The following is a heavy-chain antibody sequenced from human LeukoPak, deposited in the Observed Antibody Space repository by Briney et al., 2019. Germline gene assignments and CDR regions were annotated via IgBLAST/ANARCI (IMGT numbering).Heavy chain of an antibody. CDR2: IRSKAYGGTT. D-gene: IGHD4-17*01. J-gene: IGHJ5*02. Sequence: PGGPLRLSCTASGFIFGYYAMNWFRQAPGKGLEGVGFIRSKAYGGTTEYAASVKGRFTISRDDSKSIAYLQMNSLRAEDTAVYYCAKDLVTTVTTGWFDPWGQGTLVTVSA. CDR3: AKDLVTTVTTGWFDP. CDR1: GFIFGYYA. V-gene: IGHV3-49*03.